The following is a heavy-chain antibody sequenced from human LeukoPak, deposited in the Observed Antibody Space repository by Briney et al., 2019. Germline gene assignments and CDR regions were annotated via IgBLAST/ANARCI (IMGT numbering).Heavy chain of an antibody. D-gene: IGHD2-21*01. J-gene: IGHJ5*02. CDR1: GFTFSSYA. CDR2: ISGSGGST. V-gene: IGHV3-23*01. Sequence: PGGSLRLSCAASGFTFSSYAMSWVRQAPGKGLEWVSVISGSGGSTYYADSVKGRFTISRDNSKNTLYLQMNSLRAEDTAVYYCAKDPYRVIVATGNYLDPWGQGTLVTVSS. CDR3: AKDPYRVIVATGNYLDP.